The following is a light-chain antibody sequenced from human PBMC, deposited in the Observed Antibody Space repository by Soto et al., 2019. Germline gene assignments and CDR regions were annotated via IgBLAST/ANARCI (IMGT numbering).Light chain of an antibody. Sequence: QSVLTQPPSASGTPGQRVTISCSGGTSNIGSKFVYWYQQIPGTAPRLLIYRNDQRPSGVPDRFSGSKSGNTASLTISGLQAEDEADYYCCSFALRSTLIFGGGTKVTVL. J-gene: IGLJ2*01. CDR2: RND. V-gene: IGLV1-47*01. CDR3: CSFALRSTLI. CDR1: TSNIGSKF.